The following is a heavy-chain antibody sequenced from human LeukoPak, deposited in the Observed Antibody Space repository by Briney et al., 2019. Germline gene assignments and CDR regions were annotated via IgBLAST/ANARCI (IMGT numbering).Heavy chain of an antibody. CDR1: GYTFTKNF. D-gene: IGHD4-17*01. CDR2: INPNDGGT. CDR3: GRDDYGDLQYFEN. J-gene: IGHJ4*02. Sequence: ASVKVSCKASGYTFTKNFLHWVRQAPGQGLEWMGWINPNDGGTLYAQKFQGRVTMTTDTSIATAYMEMSTLTSDDTAVYYCGRDDYGDLQYFENWGQGTLVTVSS. V-gene: IGHV1-2*02.